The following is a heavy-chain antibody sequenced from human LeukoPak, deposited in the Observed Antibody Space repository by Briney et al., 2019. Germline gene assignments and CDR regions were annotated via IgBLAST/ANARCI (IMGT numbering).Heavy chain of an antibody. Sequence: SQTLSLTCTVSGGSISYYYWTWIRQPAGKGLEWIGRIDASGNTKYTPSLRSRVTLSIDTSGQQFSLKLSSVTAADTAVYFCAREGCSGGVCYFDYWGRGTLVTVSS. CDR3: AREGCSGGVCYFDY. CDR2: IDASGNT. J-gene: IGHJ4*02. V-gene: IGHV4-4*07. CDR1: GGSISYYY. D-gene: IGHD2-15*01.